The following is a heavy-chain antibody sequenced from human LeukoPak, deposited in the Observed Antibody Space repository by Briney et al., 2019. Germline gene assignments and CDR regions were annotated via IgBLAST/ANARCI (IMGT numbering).Heavy chain of an antibody. V-gene: IGHV3-48*03. CDR1: GFTFSSYE. J-gene: IGHJ4*02. D-gene: IGHD2-2*01. CDR3: ARDLGYCSSTSCRALDY. CDR2: ISSSGSTI. Sequence: GGSLRLSCAASGFTFSSYEMNWVRQAPGKGLEWVSYISSSGSTIYYADSVKGRFTISRDNAKNSLYLQMNSLRAEDTAVYYCARDLGYCSSTSCRALDYWGQGTLVTVSS.